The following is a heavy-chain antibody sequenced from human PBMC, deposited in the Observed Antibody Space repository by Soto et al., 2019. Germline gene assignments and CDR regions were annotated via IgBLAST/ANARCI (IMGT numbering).Heavy chain of an antibody. CDR2: ISAYNGNT. CDR3: AREQSMTLYYYGMDV. CDR1: GYTFTSYG. J-gene: IGHJ6*02. Sequence: ASVKVSCKASGYTFTSYGISWVRQAPGQGLEWMGWISAYNGNTNYAQKLQGRVTMTTDTSTSTAYMELRSLRSDDTAVYYCAREQSMTLYYYGMDVWGQGTTVTVSS. V-gene: IGHV1-18*01.